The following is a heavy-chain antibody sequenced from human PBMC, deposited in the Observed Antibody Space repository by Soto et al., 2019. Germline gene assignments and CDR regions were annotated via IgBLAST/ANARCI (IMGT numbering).Heavy chain of an antibody. D-gene: IGHD2-8*02. Sequence: QVQLQQWGAGLLKPSETLSLTCAVYGGSFSGYYWTWIRQPPGTGLEWIGEINHSGSTNYNPSRKIRVTIPVDTSKHQFSLKLTSVTAADTAVYYCARDNITGRFDYWRQGTLVTVSS. CDR3: ARDNITGRFDY. CDR1: GGSFSGYY. J-gene: IGHJ4*02. V-gene: IGHV4-34*01. CDR2: INHSGST.